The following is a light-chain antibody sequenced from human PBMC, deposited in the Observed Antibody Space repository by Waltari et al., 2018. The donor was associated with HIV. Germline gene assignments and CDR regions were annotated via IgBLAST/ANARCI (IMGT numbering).Light chain of an antibody. CDR1: NSNIGHNP. V-gene: IGLV1-36*01. Sequence: QSVLTQPPSVSEAPRQRVTLSCSGSNSNIGHNPVNWYQHLPGKAPKLLIYYDNLLPSGVSDRFSGSKSGTSASLAISGLQSEDEADYYCAAWDDSLNGYVFGTGTKVTVL. J-gene: IGLJ1*01. CDR2: YDN. CDR3: AAWDDSLNGYV.